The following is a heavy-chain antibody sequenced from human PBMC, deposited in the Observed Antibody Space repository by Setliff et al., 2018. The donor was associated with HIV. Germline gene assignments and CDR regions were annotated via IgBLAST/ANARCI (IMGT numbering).Heavy chain of an antibody. V-gene: IGHV4-59*01. Sequence: SETLSLTCTVSGASIRSFHWSWIRQPPGKGLEWIGYIYYSGSANYTPSLKSRVTISLDTSKSQFSLKLSSVTAADTAMYYCARVLDYYDSSPYYFDYWGQGTMVTVSS. CDR3: ARVLDYYDSSPYYFDY. CDR1: GASIRSFH. J-gene: IGHJ4*02. CDR2: IYYSGSA. D-gene: IGHD3-22*01.